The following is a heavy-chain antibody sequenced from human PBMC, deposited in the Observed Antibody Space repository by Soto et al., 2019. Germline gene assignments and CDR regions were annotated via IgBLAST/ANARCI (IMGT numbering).Heavy chain of an antibody. CDR1: GYTFTSYG. V-gene: IGHV1-18*01. Sequence: ASVKVSCKASGYTFTSYGISWVRQAPGQGLEWMGWISAYNGNTNYAQKLQGRVTMTTDTSTSTAYMELRSLRSDDTAVYYCASTRDSSSWYWFDPWGQGTQVTVSS. D-gene: IGHD6-13*01. J-gene: IGHJ5*02. CDR3: ASTRDSSSWYWFDP. CDR2: ISAYNGNT.